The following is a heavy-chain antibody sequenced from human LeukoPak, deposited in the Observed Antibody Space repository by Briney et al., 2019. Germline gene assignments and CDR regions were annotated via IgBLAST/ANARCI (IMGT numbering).Heavy chain of an antibody. Sequence: PGGSLRLSCAASGFTFSSYSMTWVRQAPGKGLEWVSSISSSSSYIYYADSVKGRFTISRDNAKNSLYLQMNSLRAEDTAVYYCARTPQISCSSTSCYADYYFDYWGQGTLVTVSS. CDR2: ISSSSSYI. CDR3: ARTPQISCSSTSCYADYYFDY. V-gene: IGHV3-21*01. J-gene: IGHJ4*02. CDR1: GFTFSSYS. D-gene: IGHD2-2*01.